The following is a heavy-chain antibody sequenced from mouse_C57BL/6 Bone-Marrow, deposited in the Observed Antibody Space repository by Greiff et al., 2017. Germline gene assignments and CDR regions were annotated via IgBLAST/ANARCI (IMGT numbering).Heavy chain of an antibody. Sequence: EVQLVESGAELVKPGASVKLSCTASGFNSKDYYMHWVKQRTEQGLEWIGRIDPDDGETKYAPKFQGKATITADTSSNTAYLQLSSLTSEDTAVYYCARPYGSSPVYYAMDYWGQGTSVTGSS. CDR3: ARPYGSSPVYYAMDY. V-gene: IGHV14-2*01. J-gene: IGHJ4*01. D-gene: IGHD1-1*01. CDR1: GFNSKDYY. CDR2: IDPDDGET.